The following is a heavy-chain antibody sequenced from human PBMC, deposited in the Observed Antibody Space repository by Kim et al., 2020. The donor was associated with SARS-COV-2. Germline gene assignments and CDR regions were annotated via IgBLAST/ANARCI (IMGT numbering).Heavy chain of an antibody. CDR3: ARAATTHNYYYYYGMDV. CDR1: GYTFTSYY. V-gene: IGHV1-46*01. J-gene: IGHJ6*02. CDR2: INPSGGST. D-gene: IGHD1-1*01. Sequence: ASVKVSCKASGYTFTSYYMHWVRQAPGQGLEWMGIINPSGGSTSYAQKFQGRVTMTRDTSTSTVYMELSSLRSEDTAVYYCARAATTHNYYYYYGMDVWGQGTTVTVSS.